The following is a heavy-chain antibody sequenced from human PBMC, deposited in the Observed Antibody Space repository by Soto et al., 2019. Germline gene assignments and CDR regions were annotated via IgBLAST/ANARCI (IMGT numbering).Heavy chain of an antibody. CDR1: GFTFTDYA. CDR3: ANGWDLYIHN. J-gene: IGHJ4*02. D-gene: IGHD1-26*01. Sequence: GGSLRLSCAASGFTFTDYAMSWVRQAPGKGLEWVSTVSGSGSSTFYADSVKGRFTISRDNLKNTVYLQMNSLRAEDTALYYCANGWDLYIHNWGQGTLVTVSS. CDR2: VSGSGSST. V-gene: IGHV3-23*01.